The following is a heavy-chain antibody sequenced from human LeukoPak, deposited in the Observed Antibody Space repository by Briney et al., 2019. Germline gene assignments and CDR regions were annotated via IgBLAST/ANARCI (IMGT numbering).Heavy chain of an antibody. CDR2: VSPSGGST. Sequence: ASVKVSCKAFGYTFTSNYMHWVRQAPGQGPEWMGVVSPSGGSTTYAQKFQGRVTLTRDMSTSTDYLELSSLRSEDTAVYYCARDHLVDGFDYWGQGTLVTVSS. V-gene: IGHV1-46*01. D-gene: IGHD2-15*01. CDR3: ARDHLVDGFDY. J-gene: IGHJ4*02. CDR1: GYTFTSNY.